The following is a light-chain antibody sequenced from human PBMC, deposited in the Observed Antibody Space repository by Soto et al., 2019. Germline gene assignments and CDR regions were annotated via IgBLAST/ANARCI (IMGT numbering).Light chain of an antibody. Sequence: EIVMTQSLATLSVSNGGRATLSCRASQSVSSNLAWYQQKPGQAPSLLIYDVSYRATGIPVRFSGSGSGTDFTLTITRLEPEDSAVYFCQLSTGPPTTFCEGTRLEV. CDR2: DVS. CDR3: QLSTGPPTT. CDR1: QSVSSN. J-gene: IGKJ5*01. V-gene: IGKV3D-11*03.